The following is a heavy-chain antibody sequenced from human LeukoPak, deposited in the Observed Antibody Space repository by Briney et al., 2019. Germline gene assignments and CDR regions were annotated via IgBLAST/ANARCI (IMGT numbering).Heavy chain of an antibody. Sequence: PGGSLRFSCAASGFTFSSYWLSWVRQAPGKGLEWVANIKQDGSEKYYVDSVKGRFTISRDNAKNSLYLQMNSLRAEDTAVYYCARGGDYGDYDFFDYWGQGTLVTVSS. CDR3: ARGGDYGDYDFFDY. CDR2: IKQDGSEK. V-gene: IGHV3-7*01. CDR1: GFTFSSYW. D-gene: IGHD4-17*01. J-gene: IGHJ4*02.